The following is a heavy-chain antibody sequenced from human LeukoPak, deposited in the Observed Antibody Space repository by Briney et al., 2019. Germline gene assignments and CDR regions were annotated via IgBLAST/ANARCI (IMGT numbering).Heavy chain of an antibody. Sequence: PGGSLRLSCAASGFTFSSYGMHWVRQAPGKGLEWVAFIRYDGSNKYYADSVKGRFTISRDNAKNSLYLQMNSLRAEDTAVYYCAPSQGHGIGYWGQGTLVTVSS. J-gene: IGHJ4*02. CDR2: IRYDGSNK. CDR1: GFTFSSYG. V-gene: IGHV3-30*02. D-gene: IGHD1-14*01. CDR3: APSQGHGIGY.